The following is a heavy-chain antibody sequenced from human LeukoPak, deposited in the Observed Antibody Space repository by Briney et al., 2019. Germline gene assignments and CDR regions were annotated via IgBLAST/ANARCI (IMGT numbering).Heavy chain of an antibody. V-gene: IGHV3-7*01. CDR3: ARDGVATGVYFDC. CDR2: INQDGSEK. J-gene: IGHJ4*02. CDR1: GFTFSSHW. Sequence: GGSLRLSSAASGFTFSSHWMSWVRQAPGKGLEWVANINQDGSEKYYVDSVKGRFTFSRDNAKNSLYLQMNNLRAEDTAVYYCARDGVATGVYFDCWGQGTLVTVSS. D-gene: IGHD6-13*01.